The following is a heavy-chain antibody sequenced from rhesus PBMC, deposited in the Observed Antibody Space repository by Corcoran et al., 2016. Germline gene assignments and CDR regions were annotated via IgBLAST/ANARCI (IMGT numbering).Heavy chain of an antibody. Sequence: QVQLQESGPGVVKPSETLSLTCAVSGGSISGYYLWSWIRQPPGKGLVWIGYINGGSGCTSYNPSLKCRVIISIDTSKNQFSLKLSSVTAADTAVYYCARGGGGSWNFDYWGQGVLVTVSS. CDR1: GGSISGYYL. J-gene: IGHJ4*01. CDR2: INGGSGCT. V-gene: IGHV4-106*01. D-gene: IGHD6-25*01. CDR3: ARGGGGSWNFDY.